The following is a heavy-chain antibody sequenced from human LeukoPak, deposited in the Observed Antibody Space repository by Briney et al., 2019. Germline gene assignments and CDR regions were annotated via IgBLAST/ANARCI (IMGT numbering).Heavy chain of an antibody. CDR2: INSDGSST. J-gene: IGHJ4*02. CDR3: ASMTTVTGVDY. V-gene: IGHV3-74*01. CDR1: GFIFSKYS. D-gene: IGHD4-17*01. Sequence: GGSLRLSCAASGFIFSKYSMHWVRQAPGKGLVWVSRINSDGSSTSYADSVKGRFTISRDNAKNTLYLQMNSLRAEDTAVYYCASMTTVTGVDYWGQGTLVTVSS.